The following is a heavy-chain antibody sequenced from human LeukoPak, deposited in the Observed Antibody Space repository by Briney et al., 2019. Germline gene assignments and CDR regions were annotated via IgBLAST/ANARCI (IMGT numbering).Heavy chain of an antibody. Sequence: ASVKVSCKASGYTFNGYYIHWVRQAPGQAPEWMGWINPNNGDTTYAQKFQGRVTMTRDTSISTAYMELSGLTSDDTAMYFCARDFDFWSAYSSFDYWGQGTLVTVSS. D-gene: IGHD3-3*01. CDR2: INPNNGDT. CDR3: ARDFDFWSAYSSFDY. V-gene: IGHV1-2*02. CDR1: GYTFNGYY. J-gene: IGHJ4*02.